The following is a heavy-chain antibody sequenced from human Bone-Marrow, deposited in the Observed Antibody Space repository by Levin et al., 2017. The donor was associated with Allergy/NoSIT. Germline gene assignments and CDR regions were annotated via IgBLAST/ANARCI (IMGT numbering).Heavy chain of an antibody. J-gene: IGHJ4*02. CDR1: SDSFAKYW. CDR2: INPGDSDT. D-gene: IGHD3-22*01. CDR3: AKGSDTSGYYFDF. Sequence: KVSCKTSSDSFAKYWIGWVRQMPGKGLEWMGIINPGDSDTRYNPSFQAQVTISADKSINTAYLHWSNLRTSDTATYYCAKGSDTSGYYFDFWGQGTLVTVSS. V-gene: IGHV5-51*01.